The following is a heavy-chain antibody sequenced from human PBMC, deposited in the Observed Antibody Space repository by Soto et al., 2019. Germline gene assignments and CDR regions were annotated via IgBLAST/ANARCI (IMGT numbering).Heavy chain of an antibody. CDR2: IDWDDDK. D-gene: IGHD5-18*01. Sequence: SGPTLVNPTQTLTLTCTFSGFSLSTSGMRVSWIRQPPGKALEWLARIDWDDDKFYSTSLKTRLTISKDTSKNQVVLTMTNMDPVDTATYYCAHRQEDTAMATDWFDPWGQGTLVTVSS. V-gene: IGHV2-70*04. CDR3: AHRQEDTAMATDWFDP. J-gene: IGHJ5*02. CDR1: GFSLSTSGMR.